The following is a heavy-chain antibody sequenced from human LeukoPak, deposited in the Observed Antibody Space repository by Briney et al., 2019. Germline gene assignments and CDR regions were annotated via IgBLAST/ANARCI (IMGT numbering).Heavy chain of an antibody. CDR2: IYWDDDK. D-gene: IGHD3-9*01. Sequence: SGPTLVKPTQTLTLTCTFSGFSLSTSGVGVGWIRQPPGKALEWLALIYWDDDKRYSPSLKSRLTITKDTSKNQVVLTMTNMDPVDTATYYCAHKILDTLTGSLFDYWGQGTLVTVSS. V-gene: IGHV2-5*02. J-gene: IGHJ4*02. CDR1: GFSLSTSGVG. CDR3: AHKILDTLTGSLFDY.